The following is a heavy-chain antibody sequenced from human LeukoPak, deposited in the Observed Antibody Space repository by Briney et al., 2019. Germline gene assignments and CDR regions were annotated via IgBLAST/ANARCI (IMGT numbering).Heavy chain of an antibody. Sequence: PGGSLRLSCAASGITFSMYSMNWVRQAPGKGLEWVSYISSSSSIKYYADSVKGRFTISRDNAKDSLYLQMNSLRVEDTAVYYCARAQLLWFGARTDDAFDIWGQGTMVTVFS. CDR1: GITFSMYS. CDR2: ISSSSSIK. J-gene: IGHJ3*02. V-gene: IGHV3-48*01. CDR3: ARAQLLWFGARTDDAFDI. D-gene: IGHD3-10*01.